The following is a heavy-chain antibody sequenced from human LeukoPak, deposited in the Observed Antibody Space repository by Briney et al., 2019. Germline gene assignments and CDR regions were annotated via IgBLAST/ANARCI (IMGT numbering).Heavy chain of an antibody. CDR2: IYYSGST. J-gene: IGHJ4*02. Sequence: SETLSLTCTVSGGSISSYYWSWIRQPPGKGLEWIGYIYYSGSTNYNPSLKSRVTISVDTSKNQFSLKLSSVTAADTAVYYCARVRGSGSLIFDYWGQGTLVTVSS. CDR1: GGSISSYY. CDR3: ARVRGSGSLIFDY. V-gene: IGHV4-59*12. D-gene: IGHD3-10*01.